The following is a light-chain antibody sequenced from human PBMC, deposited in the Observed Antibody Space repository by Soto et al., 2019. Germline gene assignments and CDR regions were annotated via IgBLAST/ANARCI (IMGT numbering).Light chain of an antibody. J-gene: IGKJ3*01. Sequence: EIVMTQSPATLSVSPGETATLSCRASQGVSTNLAWYQQKVGQTPRLIVYGASTRATGVPPRFSGSGSGTEFTLTISSLQSEDVAGYCCQQYNDWPPIFTFGPGTKVDFK. V-gene: IGKV3-15*01. CDR2: GAS. CDR3: QQYNDWPPIFT. CDR1: QGVSTN.